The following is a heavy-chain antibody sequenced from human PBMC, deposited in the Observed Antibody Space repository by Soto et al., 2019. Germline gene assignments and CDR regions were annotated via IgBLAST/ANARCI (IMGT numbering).Heavy chain of an antibody. Sequence: HPVGSLRVSCAASGFTFSSSWMTWVRQAPGKGLAWVANIKEDGSEKYYVDSVKGRFTISRDNTNESLYLQMNSLRAEDTAVYYCARDPAPVGYRGLDVWGQGTTVTVSS. CDR3: ARDPAPVGYRGLDV. D-gene: IGHD5-12*01. CDR1: GFTFSSSW. V-gene: IGHV3-7*01. J-gene: IGHJ6*02. CDR2: IKEDGSEK.